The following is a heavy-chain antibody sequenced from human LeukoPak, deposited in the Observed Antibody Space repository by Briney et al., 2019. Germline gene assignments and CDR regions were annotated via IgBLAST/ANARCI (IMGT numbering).Heavy chain of an antibody. V-gene: IGHV5-51*01. Sequence: GESLGISCKGSGYPFSSYWIGRVRQMPGKGLEWMGIIYPGDSDTRYSPSLQGQFTISVDTSIGTAYLQWSSLKASDTAIYYCARQNDFRLDYWGQGTLVTVPS. CDR1: GYPFSSYW. J-gene: IGHJ4*02. CDR2: IYPGDSDT. CDR3: ARQNDFRLDY. D-gene: IGHD3-3*01.